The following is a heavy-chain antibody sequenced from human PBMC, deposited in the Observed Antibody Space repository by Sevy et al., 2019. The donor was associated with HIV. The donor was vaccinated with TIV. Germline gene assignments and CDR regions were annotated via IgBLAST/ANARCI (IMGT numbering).Heavy chain of an antibody. Sequence: GGSLRLSCAASGFTFSSYAMHWVRQAPGKGLEWVAVISYDGSNKYYADSVKGQFTISRDNSKNTLYLQMNSLRAEDTAVYYCARDQEWLVRGSIVYYFDYWGQGTLVTVSS. CDR2: ISYDGSNK. J-gene: IGHJ4*02. CDR1: GFTFSSYA. V-gene: IGHV3-30-3*01. D-gene: IGHD6-19*01. CDR3: ARDQEWLVRGSIVYYFDY.